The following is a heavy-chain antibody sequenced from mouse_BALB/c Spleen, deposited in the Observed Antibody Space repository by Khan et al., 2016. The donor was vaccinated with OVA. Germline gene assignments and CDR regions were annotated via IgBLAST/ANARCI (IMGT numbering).Heavy chain of an antibody. CDR2: SSSYSSTI. Sequence: EVELVEPGGGLVQPGGSRKLSCAASGFTFSGFGMHWVREAPEKGLEWVAYSSSYSSTISYADTLKGRFTISRDNPKNTLCLQMTSLRSDDTAMYYCARCDYYGVGYWGQGALDTVSA. J-gene: IGHJ3*01. D-gene: IGHD1-1*01. V-gene: IGHV5-17*02. CDR1: GFTFSGFG. CDR3: ARCDYYGVGY.